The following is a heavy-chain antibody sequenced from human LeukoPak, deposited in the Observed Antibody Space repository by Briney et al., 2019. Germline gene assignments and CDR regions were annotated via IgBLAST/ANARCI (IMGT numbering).Heavy chain of an antibody. CDR3: AKAPSSSWPDDAFDI. CDR1: GGSISSYY. CDR2: IYYSGST. J-gene: IGHJ3*02. Sequence: MASETLSLTCTVSGGSISSYYWSWIRQPPGKGLEWIGYIYYSGSTNYNPSLKSRVTISVDTSKNQFSLKLSSVTAADTAVYYCAKAPSSSWPDDAFDIWGQGTMVTVSS. V-gene: IGHV4-59*01. D-gene: IGHD6-13*01.